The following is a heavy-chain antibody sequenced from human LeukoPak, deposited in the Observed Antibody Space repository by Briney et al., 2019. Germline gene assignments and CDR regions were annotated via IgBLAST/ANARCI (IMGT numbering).Heavy chain of an antibody. CDR3: ARDTFWIFGVVPDAFDI. CDR2: IKQDGSEK. J-gene: IGHJ3*02. Sequence: GSLRLSCAASGFTFSSYWMSWVRQAPGKGLEWVANIKQDGSEKYYVDSVKGRFTISRDNAKNSLYLQMNSLRAEDTAVYYCARDTFWIFGVVPDAFDIWGQGTMVTVSS. D-gene: IGHD3-3*01. V-gene: IGHV3-7*01. CDR1: GFTFSSYW.